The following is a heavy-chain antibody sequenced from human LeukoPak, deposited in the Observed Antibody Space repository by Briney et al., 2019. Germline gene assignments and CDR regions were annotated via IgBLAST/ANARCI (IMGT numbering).Heavy chain of an antibody. CDR3: ARHDQIAAAGTPFDH. D-gene: IGHD6-13*01. V-gene: IGHV5-10-1*01. Sequence: GESLKISCKGSGYSVTNYWITWVRQMPGKGLEWMGRIDPSDSYTNYSPSFQGHVTISADKSVGTAYLQWSSLKASDTAMYYCARHDQIAAAGTPFDHWGQGTLVTVSS. CDR2: IDPSDSYT. J-gene: IGHJ4*02. CDR1: GYSVTNYW.